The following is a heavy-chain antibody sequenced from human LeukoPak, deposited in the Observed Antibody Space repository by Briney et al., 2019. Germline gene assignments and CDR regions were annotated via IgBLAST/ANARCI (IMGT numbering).Heavy chain of an antibody. CDR1: GFTFSGYA. Sequence: PGGSLRLSCAASGFTFSGYAMSWVRQAPGKGLEWVSTFSGGGDHTYYADSVKDRFTISRDKSKNTLHLQMNSLRVEDTAVYYCAKDSGYDFFVDYFDYWGQGTLVTVSS. D-gene: IGHD5-12*01. CDR2: FSGGGDHT. CDR3: AKDSGYDFFVDYFDY. V-gene: IGHV3-23*01. J-gene: IGHJ4*02.